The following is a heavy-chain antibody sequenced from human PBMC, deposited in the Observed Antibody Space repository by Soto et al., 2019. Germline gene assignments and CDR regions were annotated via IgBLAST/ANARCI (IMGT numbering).Heavy chain of an antibody. J-gene: IGHJ5*02. CDR2: ISYDGSNK. CDR3: AKPPIPIFGVVPEGWFDP. Sequence: GESLKISCAASGFTFSSYGMHWVRQAPGKGLEWVAVISYDGSNKYYADSVKGRFTISRDNSKNTLYLQMNSLRAEDTAVYYCAKPPIPIFGVVPEGWFDPWGQGTLVTVSS. V-gene: IGHV3-30*18. CDR1: GFTFSSYG. D-gene: IGHD3-3*01.